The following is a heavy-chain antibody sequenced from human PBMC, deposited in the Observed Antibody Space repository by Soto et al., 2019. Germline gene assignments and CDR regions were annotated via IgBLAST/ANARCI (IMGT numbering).Heavy chain of an antibody. J-gene: IGHJ6*02. CDR2: IGYDGSNK. Sequence: QVQLVESGGGVVQPGRSLRLSCAASGLTLSRFAMHWVRQAPGKGLEWVAVIGYDGSNKDYADSVKGRFTISRDNSKNTLYLPMNSLRPEDTAVYYCATDPVNYYGSWTYGMDVWGQGTTVTVSS. D-gene: IGHD3-10*01. V-gene: IGHV3-30-3*01. CDR3: ATDPVNYYGSWTYGMDV. CDR1: GLTLSRFA.